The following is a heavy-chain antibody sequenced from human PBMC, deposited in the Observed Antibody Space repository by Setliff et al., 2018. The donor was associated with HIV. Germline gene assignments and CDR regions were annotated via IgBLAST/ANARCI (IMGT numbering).Heavy chain of an antibody. CDR2: IYYSGST. CDR1: GDPIFIGGYY. J-gene: IGHJ6*03. D-gene: IGHD5-18*01. V-gene: IGHV4-30-4*01. CDR3: VRRGGYSYGYMDV. Sequence: PSETLSLTCTVSGDPIFIGGYYWSWIRQHPGKGLEWIGYIYYSGSTYYNPSLKSRVTIGVDTSKNQFSLKLSSVTAADTAVYYCVRRGGYSYGYMDVWGKGTTVTVSS.